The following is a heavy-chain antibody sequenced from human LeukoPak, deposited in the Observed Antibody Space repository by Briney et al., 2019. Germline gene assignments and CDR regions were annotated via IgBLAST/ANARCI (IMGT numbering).Heavy chain of an antibody. J-gene: IGHJ6*02. CDR2: ISSSSSYT. CDR1: GFTFSDYY. D-gene: IGHD6-13*01. Sequence: GGSLRLSCAASGFTFSDYYMSWIRQAPGKGLEWVSYISSSSSYTNYADSVKGRFTISRDNAKNSLYLQMNRLRAEDTAVYYCARGRSQVIAAAAPYGMDVWGQGTTVTVSS. CDR3: ARGRSQVIAAAAPYGMDV. V-gene: IGHV3-11*05.